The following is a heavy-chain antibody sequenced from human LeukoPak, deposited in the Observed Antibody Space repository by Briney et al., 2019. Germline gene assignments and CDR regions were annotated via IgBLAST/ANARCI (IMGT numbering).Heavy chain of an antibody. Sequence: GGSLRLSCAASGFTFSSYAMSWVRQAPGKGLEWVSAVSGSGGSTYYADSVKGRFTISRDDSKSIAYLQMNSLKTEDTAMYYCTLYNYYGSGTYSYWGQGTLVTVSS. D-gene: IGHD3-10*01. CDR1: GFTFSSYA. V-gene: IGHV3-23*01. CDR2: VSGSGGST. CDR3: TLYNYYGSGTYSY. J-gene: IGHJ4*02.